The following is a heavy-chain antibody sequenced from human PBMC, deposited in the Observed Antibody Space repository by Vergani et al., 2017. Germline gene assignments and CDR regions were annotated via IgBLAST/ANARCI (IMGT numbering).Heavy chain of an antibody. J-gene: IGHJ5*02. CDR3: ARESITMVRGVWRWFDP. CDR2: IYYSGST. V-gene: IGHV4-31*03. Sequence: QVQLQESGPGLVKPSQTLSLTCTVSGGSISSGGYYWSWIRQHPGKGLEWIGYIYYSGSTYYNPSLKSRVTISVDTSKNQFSLKLSSVTAADTAVYYCARESITMVRGVWRWFDPWGQGTLVTVSS. CDR1: GGSISSGGYY. D-gene: IGHD3-10*01.